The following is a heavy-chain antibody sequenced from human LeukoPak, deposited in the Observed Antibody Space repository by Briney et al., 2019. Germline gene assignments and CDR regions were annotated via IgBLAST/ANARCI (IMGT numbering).Heavy chain of an antibody. CDR2: ISYDGSNK. J-gene: IGHJ5*02. CDR3: ARETSIAAAGSSWFDP. CDR1: GFTFSSYA. Sequence: GGSLRLSCAASGFTFSSYAMHWVRQAPGKGLEWVAVISYDGSNKYYADSVKGRFTISRDNSKNTLYLQMNSLRAEDTAVYYCARETSIAAAGSSWFDPWGQGTLVTVSS. D-gene: IGHD6-13*01. V-gene: IGHV3-30*04.